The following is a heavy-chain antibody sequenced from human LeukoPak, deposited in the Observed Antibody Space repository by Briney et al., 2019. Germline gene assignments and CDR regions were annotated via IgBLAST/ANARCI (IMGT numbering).Heavy chain of an antibody. V-gene: IGHV4-34*01. CDR2: INHSGST. J-gene: IGHJ2*01. D-gene: IGHD2-15*01. CDR1: GGSFSGYN. CDR3: ARGLGYCTGGSCYRYWYFDL. Sequence: SETLSLTSAVYGGSFSGYNWSWIRQPPGKGLEWIGEINHSGSTNYNPSLKSRVTISVDTSKNQFSLKVRSVTAADTAVYYCARGLGYCTGGSCYRYWYFDLWGRGTLVTVSS.